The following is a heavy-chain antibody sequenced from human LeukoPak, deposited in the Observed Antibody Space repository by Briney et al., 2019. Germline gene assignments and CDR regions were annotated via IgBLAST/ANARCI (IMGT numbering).Heavy chain of an antibody. CDR3: ASGTHYDFWSGYNYYGMDV. Sequence: PSETLSLTCTVSGGSISSYYWSWIRQPPGKGLEWIGYIYYSGSTNYNPPLKSRVTISVDTSKNQFSLKLSSVTAADTAVYYCASGTHYDFWSGYNYYGMDVWGQGTTVTVSS. CDR1: GGSISSYY. V-gene: IGHV4-59*01. CDR2: IYYSGST. J-gene: IGHJ6*02. D-gene: IGHD3-3*01.